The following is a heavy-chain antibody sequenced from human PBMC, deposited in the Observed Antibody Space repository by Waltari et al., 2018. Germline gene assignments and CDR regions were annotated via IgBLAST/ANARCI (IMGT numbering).Heavy chain of an antibody. D-gene: IGHD6-19*01. CDR1: GYSLSSGYY. Sequence: QVQLQESGPGLVKPSETLSLTCAVSGYSLSSGYYWGWIRQPPGKGRGWIGSIYHSGSTYYNPSLKSRVTISVDTSKNQFSLKLSSVTAADTAVYYCASYSSGRFFDYWGQGTLVTVSS. CDR3: ASYSSGRFFDY. CDR2: IYHSGST. V-gene: IGHV4-38-2*01. J-gene: IGHJ4*02.